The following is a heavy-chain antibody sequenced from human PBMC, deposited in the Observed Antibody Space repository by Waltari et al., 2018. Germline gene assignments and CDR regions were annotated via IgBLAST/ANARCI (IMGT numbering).Heavy chain of an antibody. CDR2: IYHSGGT. J-gene: IGHJ6*02. CDR1: GGSISSSNW. V-gene: IGHV4-4*02. D-gene: IGHD3-10*01. Sequence: QVQLQESGPGLVKPSGTLSLTCAVSGGSISSSNWWSWVRQPPGKGLEWIGEIYHSGGTNYNPSLKSRVTISVDKSKNQFSLKLSSVTAADTAVYYCARDPGSGTMVRGDLYGMDVWGQGTTVTVSS. CDR3: ARDPGSGTMVRGDLYGMDV.